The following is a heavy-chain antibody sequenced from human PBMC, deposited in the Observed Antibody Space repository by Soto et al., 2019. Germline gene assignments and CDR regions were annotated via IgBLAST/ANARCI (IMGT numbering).Heavy chain of an antibody. J-gene: IGHJ4*02. V-gene: IGHV2-5*02. CDR3: AYRALYSGSYWDGGYFDS. Sequence: QITLRESGPPRVRPTQTLSLTCTFSGFSLHTSQVGVGWIRQPPGKALEWLALIYWDDDKRYSPSLKSRLSITKHTSDNQVVLIMTNKDPVDTATYYFAYRALYSGSYWDGGYFDSWGQGALITVSS. CDR1: GFSLHTSQVG. D-gene: IGHD1-26*01. CDR2: IYWDDDK.